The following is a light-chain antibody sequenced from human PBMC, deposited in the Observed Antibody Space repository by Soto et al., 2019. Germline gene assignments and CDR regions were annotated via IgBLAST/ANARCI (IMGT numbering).Light chain of an antibody. CDR2: SAS. Sequence: DIQMTQSPSSLSASVGDRVTITCRASQTINKNLNWYQQKPGQAPNLLIYSASDFQSGVPSRFSGSGSGTEFTLTINGLQPEDFATYYCQQSFRTPYTFAQGTDLAI. J-gene: IGKJ2*01. V-gene: IGKV1-39*01. CDR3: QQSFRTPYT. CDR1: QTINKN.